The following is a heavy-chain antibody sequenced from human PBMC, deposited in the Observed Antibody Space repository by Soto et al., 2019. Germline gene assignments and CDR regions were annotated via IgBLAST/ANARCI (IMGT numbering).Heavy chain of an antibody. CDR2: ITASGGRT. V-gene: IGHV3-23*01. CDR1: GFTFSSYA. CDR3: AKDTRYADYVRWFDT. D-gene: IGHD4-17*01. Sequence: EVHLLESGGGLVQPGGSLRLSCTASGFTFSSYAMTWVRQAPGRGLEGVSGITASGGRTFYADSVKGRFTISRDNSRSTLYLQVNSLRAEDTDVYYCAKDTRYADYVRWFDTWGQGTLVTVSS. J-gene: IGHJ5*02.